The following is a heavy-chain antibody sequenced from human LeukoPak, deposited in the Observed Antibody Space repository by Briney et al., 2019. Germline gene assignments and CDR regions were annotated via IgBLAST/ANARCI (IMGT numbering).Heavy chain of an antibody. CDR1: GGSISTYY. CDR2: VVYSGST. D-gene: IGHD1-26*01. Sequence: PSETLSLTCSVSGGSISTYYWGWIRQSPGEGLEWIGYVVYSGSTNYNPSLKSRVTISVDTSKNQFSLKLSSVTAADTAVYYCARHGPLGERSIVGATFQGGESDYWGQGTLVTVSS. CDR3: ARHGPLGERSIVGATFQGGESDY. J-gene: IGHJ4*02. V-gene: IGHV4-59*08.